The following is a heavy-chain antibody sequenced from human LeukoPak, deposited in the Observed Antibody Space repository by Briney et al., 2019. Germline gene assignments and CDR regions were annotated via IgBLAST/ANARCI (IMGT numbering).Heavy chain of an antibody. CDR2: IYPTGNT. J-gene: IGHJ6*03. CDR1: GCAIISYY. D-gene: IGHD3-22*01. CDR3: ARLKFYDSTGYSPGYYMDV. V-gene: IGHV4-4*07. Sequence: SETLSLTCSVSGCAIISYYWSWIRQPAGKGPEWIGRIYPTGNTDYNPSLKTRVTMSTDLSKKQSSLRLSSMTAADTAVYYCARLKFYDSTGYSPGYYMDVWGKGTAVTVSS.